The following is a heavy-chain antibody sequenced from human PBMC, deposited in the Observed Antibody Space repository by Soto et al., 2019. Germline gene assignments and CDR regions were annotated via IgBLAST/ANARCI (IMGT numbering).Heavy chain of an antibody. CDR1: GFTFSSYA. CDR2: ISYDGSNK. D-gene: IGHD1-26*01. CDR3: AREWDRTSPPGNYYYYGMDV. V-gene: IGHV3-30-3*01. Sequence: GGSLRLSCAASGFTFSSYAMHWVRQAPGKGLEWVAVISYDGSNKYYADSVKGRFTISRDNSKNTLYLQMNSLRAEDTAVYYCAREWDRTSPPGNYYYYGMDVWGQGTTVTVSS. J-gene: IGHJ6*02.